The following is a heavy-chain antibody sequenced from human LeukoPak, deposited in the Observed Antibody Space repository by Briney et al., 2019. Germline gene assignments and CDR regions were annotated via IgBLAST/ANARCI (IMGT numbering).Heavy chain of an antibody. Sequence: PGGSLRLSCAASGFTFDDYAMNWVRQAPGKGLEWVSSISSSSSYIYYADSVKGRFTISRDNAKNSLYLQMNSLRAEDTAVYYCASLVAKGTYGMDVWGQETTVTVSS. D-gene: IGHD5-12*01. CDR3: ASLVAKGTYGMDV. J-gene: IGHJ6*02. CDR1: GFTFDDYA. V-gene: IGHV3-21*01. CDR2: ISSSSSYI.